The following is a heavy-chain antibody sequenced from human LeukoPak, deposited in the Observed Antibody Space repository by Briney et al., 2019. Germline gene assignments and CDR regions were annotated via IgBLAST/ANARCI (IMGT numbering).Heavy chain of an antibody. CDR3: ARGGPTGALDDNWFDP. J-gene: IGHJ5*02. Sequence: SETLSLTCTVSGGSIRRSYWSWIRQPPGRGLEWIGYFYLSGSNYNPSLKSRVTMSLDTSKNQFSLRLSPVAAADTAVYYCARGGPTGALDDNWFDPWGQGTLVTVSS. V-gene: IGHV4-4*09. CDR1: GGSIRRSY. CDR2: FYLSGS. D-gene: IGHD4-11*01.